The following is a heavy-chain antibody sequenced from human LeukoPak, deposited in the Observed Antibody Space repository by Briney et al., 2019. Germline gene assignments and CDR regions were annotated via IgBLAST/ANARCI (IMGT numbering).Heavy chain of an antibody. CDR3: ARFMVRDQLDY. D-gene: IGHD3-10*01. CDR1: GFTFSDYY. Sequence: GGSLRLSCAASGFTFSDYYMSWLRQAPGKGLEWVSYISSSSSYTNYADSVKGRFTISRDNAKNSLYLQMNSLRAEDTAVYYCARFMVRDQLDYWGQGTLVTVSS. J-gene: IGHJ4*02. V-gene: IGHV3-11*06. CDR2: ISSSSSYT.